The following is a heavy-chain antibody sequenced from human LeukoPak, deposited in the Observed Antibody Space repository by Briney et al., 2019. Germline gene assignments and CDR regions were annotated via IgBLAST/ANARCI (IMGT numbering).Heavy chain of an antibody. Sequence: SETLSLTCTVSGGSISSSSYSWGWIRQPPGKGLEWIGSISYSGSTYYNPSLKSRVTISVDTSKNQFSLKLSSVTAADTAVYYCARGPLTMTRGFDPWGQGTLVTVSS. D-gene: IGHD4-17*01. CDR3: ARGPLTMTRGFDP. CDR1: GGSISSSSYS. V-gene: IGHV4-39*07. CDR2: ISYSGST. J-gene: IGHJ5*02.